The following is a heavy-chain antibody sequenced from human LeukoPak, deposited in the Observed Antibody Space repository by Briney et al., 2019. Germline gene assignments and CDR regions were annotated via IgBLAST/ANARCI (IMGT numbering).Heavy chain of an antibody. Sequence: GGSLRLSCAASGFTFSDHAMIWVRQAPGKGLEWVSAISGSGGSTYYADSVKGRFTISRDNAKNSLYLQMNSLRAEDTAVYYCARGMIVVVTHDAFDIWGQGTMVTVSS. CDR1: GFTFSDHA. D-gene: IGHD3-22*01. CDR2: ISGSGGST. V-gene: IGHV3-23*01. J-gene: IGHJ3*02. CDR3: ARGMIVVVTHDAFDI.